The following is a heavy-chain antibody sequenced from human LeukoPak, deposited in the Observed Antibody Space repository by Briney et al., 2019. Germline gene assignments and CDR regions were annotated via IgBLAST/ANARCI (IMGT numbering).Heavy chain of an antibody. J-gene: IGHJ4*02. CDR1: GFSFGSYA. CDR3: AKKSDPYYYDSSSDY. D-gene: IGHD3-22*01. Sequence: RGSLRLSCAASGFSFGSYAMSWVRQAPGRGLEWVSTISGRGDSTYYADPVKGRFTISTDNFKNTLYLQMTSLRAEDTAVYYCAKKSDPYYYDSSSDYWGQGTLVTVSS. V-gene: IGHV3-23*01. CDR2: ISGRGDST.